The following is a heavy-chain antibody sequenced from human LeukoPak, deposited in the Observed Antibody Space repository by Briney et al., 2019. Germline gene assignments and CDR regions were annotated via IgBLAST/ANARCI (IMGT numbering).Heavy chain of an antibody. J-gene: IGHJ4*02. CDR3: ARGGFYCGGDCYVDY. D-gene: IGHD2-21*02. V-gene: IGHV4-4*07. CDR2: IYTSGST. CDR1: GGSISSYC. Sequence: KTSETLSLTCTVSGGSISSYCWSWIRQPAGKGLEWIGRIYTSGSTNYNPSLKSRVTMSVDTSKNQFSLRLSSVTAADTAVYYCARGGFYCGGDCYVDYWGQGTLVTVSS.